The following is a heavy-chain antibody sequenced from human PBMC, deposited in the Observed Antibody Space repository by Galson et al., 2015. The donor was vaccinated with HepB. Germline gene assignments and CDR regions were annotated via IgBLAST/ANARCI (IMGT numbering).Heavy chain of an antibody. CDR1: GFTFSSYS. CDR3: AREEQWEPPGRDY. D-gene: IGHD1-26*01. J-gene: IGHJ4*02. Sequence: SLRLSCAASGFTFSSYSMNWVRQAPGKGLEWVSSISSSSSYIYYADSVKGRFTISRDNAKNSLYLQMNSLRAEDTAVYYCAREEQWEPPGRDYWGQGTLVTVSS. CDR2: ISSSSSYI. V-gene: IGHV3-21*01.